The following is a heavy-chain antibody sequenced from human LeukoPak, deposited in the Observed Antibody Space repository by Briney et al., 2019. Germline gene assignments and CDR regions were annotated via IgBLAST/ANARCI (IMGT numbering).Heavy chain of an antibody. CDR2: ISGSGGST. CDR1: GFTFISYA. CDR3: AKGASYNWNYYYYYMDV. D-gene: IGHD1-20*01. Sequence: GGSLGLSCASSGFTFISYAMSWVRQPPGKGLEWVSAISGSGGSTYYADSVKGRFTISRDNSKNTLYLQMNSLRAEDTAIYYCAKGASYNWNYYYYYMDVWGKGTTVTVSS. V-gene: IGHV3-23*01. J-gene: IGHJ6*03.